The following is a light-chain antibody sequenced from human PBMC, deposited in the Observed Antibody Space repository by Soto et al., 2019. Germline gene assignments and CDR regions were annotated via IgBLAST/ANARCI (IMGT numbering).Light chain of an antibody. CDR3: QQSYSSLMWT. Sequence: DIQMTQSPSSLSASVGDRVTITCRASQSISSYLNWYQQKPEKAPKLLIYAASSLQSRVPSRFSGSGSGTDFTLTISSLQPEDFATYYCQQSYSSLMWTFGQGTKVEIK. V-gene: IGKV1-39*01. J-gene: IGKJ1*01. CDR1: QSISSY. CDR2: AAS.